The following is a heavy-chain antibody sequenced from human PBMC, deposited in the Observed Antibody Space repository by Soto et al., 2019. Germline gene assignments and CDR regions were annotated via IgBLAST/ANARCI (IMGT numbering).Heavy chain of an antibody. D-gene: IGHD3-9*01. CDR1: GFPFSNCG. CDR3: VRDGSFRDIRAP. V-gene: IGHV3-33*08. Sequence: SLRLSCAASGFPFSNCGMLWVRQAPDRGLEWVAAMWYDESRTFYAESVKGRFTISRDDSRKTLYLEMNTLRVDDTGVYYCVRDGSFRDIRAPWGQGSLVTVSS. CDR2: MWYDESRT. J-gene: IGHJ5*02.